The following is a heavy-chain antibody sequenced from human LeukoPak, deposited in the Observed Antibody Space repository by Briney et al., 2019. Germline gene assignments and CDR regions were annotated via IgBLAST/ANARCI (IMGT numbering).Heavy chain of an antibody. CDR1: GYTFTSYG. CDR2: ISAYNGNT. J-gene: IGHJ3*02. D-gene: IGHD2-2*01. CDR3: ARVDCSSTSCYAYDAFDI. Sequence: ASVGVSCKASGYTFTSYGISWVRQAPGHRLEGMGWISAYNGNTNCAKKLQGRVTMTTDTATSTAYMELRSLRSDETAVYYCARVDCSSTSCYAYDAFDIWGRGTMVTVSS. V-gene: IGHV1-18*04.